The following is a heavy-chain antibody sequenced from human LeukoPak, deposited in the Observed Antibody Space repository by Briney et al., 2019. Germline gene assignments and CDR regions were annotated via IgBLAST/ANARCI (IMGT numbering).Heavy chain of an antibody. CDR3: ARDHFWSGNFDY. Sequence: GGSLRLSCAASGSTFSSYSMNWVRQAPGKALEWVSSISSSSSYRYYADSVKGRFTISRDNAKNSLYLQMNSLRAEDTAVYYCARDHFWSGNFDYWGQGTLVTVSS. V-gene: IGHV3-21*01. CDR2: ISSSSSYR. D-gene: IGHD3-3*02. J-gene: IGHJ4*02. CDR1: GSTFSSYS.